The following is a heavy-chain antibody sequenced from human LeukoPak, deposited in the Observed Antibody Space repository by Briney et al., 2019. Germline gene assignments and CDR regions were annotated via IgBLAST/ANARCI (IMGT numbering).Heavy chain of an antibody. J-gene: IGHJ6*02. CDR3: AGGDYYYYGMDV. V-gene: IGHV1-8*01. Sequence: ASVKVSCKVSGYTLTELSMHWVRQATGQGLEWMGWMNPNSGNTGYAQKFQGRVTMTRNTSISTAYMELSSLRSEDTAVYYCAGGDYYYYGMDVWGQGTTVTVSS. CDR1: GYTLTELS. CDR2: MNPNSGNT.